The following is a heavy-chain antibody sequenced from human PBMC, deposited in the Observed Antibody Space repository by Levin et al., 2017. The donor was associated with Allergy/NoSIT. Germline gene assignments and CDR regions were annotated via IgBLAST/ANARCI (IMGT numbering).Heavy chain of an antibody. D-gene: IGHD1-1*01. V-gene: IGHV1-2*06. CDR1: GYTFTPYF. J-gene: IGHJ4*02. Sequence: ASVKVSCKTSGYTFTPYFLHWIRQAPGQGLEWLGQIFPKTGGTYFAQKFQGRVTVTTDTSISTAYMELSSLTSDDTAVYYCVRENWYFDYWGQGTLITVSS. CDR3: VRENWYFDY. CDR2: IFPKTGGT.